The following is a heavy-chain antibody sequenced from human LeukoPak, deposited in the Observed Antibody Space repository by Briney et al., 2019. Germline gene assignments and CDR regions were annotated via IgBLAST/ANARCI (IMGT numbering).Heavy chain of an antibody. Sequence: GGSLRLSCAASGFTFSSYWMHWVRQAPGKGLVWVSRINSDGSTINYADSVKGRFTISRDNAKNTLYLQMDSLRAEDTAVYYCTRETVVVATASLGYWGLGTLVAVSS. CDR3: TRETVVVATASLGY. CDR2: INSDGSTI. V-gene: IGHV3-74*01. D-gene: IGHD2-2*01. J-gene: IGHJ4*02. CDR1: GFTFSSYW.